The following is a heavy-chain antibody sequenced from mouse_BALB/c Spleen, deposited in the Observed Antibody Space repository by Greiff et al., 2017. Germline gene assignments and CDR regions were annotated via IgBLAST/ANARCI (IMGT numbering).Heavy chain of an antibody. CDR2: IWAGGST. J-gene: IGHJ2*01. CDR3: ARALTTVVDY. Sequence: VKVVESGPGLVAPSQSLSITCTVSGFSLTSYGVHWVRQPPGKGLEWLGVIWAGGSTNYNSALMSRLSISKDNSKSQVFLKMNSLQTDDTAMYYCARALTTVVDYWGQGTTLTVSS. D-gene: IGHD1-1*01. V-gene: IGHV2-9*02. CDR1: GFSLTSYG.